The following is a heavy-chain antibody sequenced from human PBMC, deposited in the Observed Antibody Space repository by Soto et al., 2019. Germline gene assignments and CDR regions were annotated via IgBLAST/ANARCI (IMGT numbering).Heavy chain of an antibody. CDR2: INPKTGNV. V-gene: IGHV1-2*02. CDR1: GYTFSGYY. CDR3: ARDGRSTFSSSSSSYYYGMDV. Sequence: ASVKVSCKVFGYTFSGYYLHWVRQAPGQRLEWMGWINPKTGNVNYAQKFQGRVTMTRDTSISTAYMELSSLRSEDTAVYHCARDGRSTFSSSSSSYYYGMDVWGQGTTVTVSS. J-gene: IGHJ6*02. D-gene: IGHD6-6*01.